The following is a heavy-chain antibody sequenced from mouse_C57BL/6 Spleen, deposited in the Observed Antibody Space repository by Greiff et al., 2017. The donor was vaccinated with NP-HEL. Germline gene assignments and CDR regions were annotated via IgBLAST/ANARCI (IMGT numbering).Heavy chain of an antibody. CDR1: GFTFSSYA. CDR2: ISSGGDYI. Sequence: DVMLVESGEGLVKPGGSLKLSCAASGFTFSSYAMSWVRQTPEKRLEWVAYISSGGDYIYYADTVKGRFTISRDNARNTLYLQMSSLKSEDTAMYYCTRAPYYGDYFDYWGQGTTLTVSS. D-gene: IGHD1-1*01. V-gene: IGHV5-9-1*02. J-gene: IGHJ2*01. CDR3: TRAPYYGDYFDY.